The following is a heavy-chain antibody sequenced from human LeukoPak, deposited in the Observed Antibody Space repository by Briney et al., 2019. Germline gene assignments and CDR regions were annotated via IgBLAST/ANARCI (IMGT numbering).Heavy chain of an antibody. V-gene: IGHV3-23*01. Sequence: GGSLRLSCAASGLSFSSFAMSWVRQGPARGLEWVSSIRGNGETLYADSVKGRFTLSSDISRNTVYFQLNNLRVEDTAIYYCARASWVSSIDAVRWGQGTLVTVSS. D-gene: IGHD6-13*01. CDR2: IRGNGET. J-gene: IGHJ4*02. CDR3: ARASWVSSIDAVR. CDR1: GLSFSSFA.